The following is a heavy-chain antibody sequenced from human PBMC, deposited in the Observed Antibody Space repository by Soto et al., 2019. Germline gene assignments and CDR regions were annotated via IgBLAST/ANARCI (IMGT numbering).Heavy chain of an antibody. Sequence: HPYTASGFTMISLAMRRVRQNKGEGLEWVSAISGSGGSTYYADSVKGRFTISRDNSKNTVYLQMNSLRAEDTAVYYCAKARGSSTPAPGSYWGQGTLVTVSS. CDR1: GFTMISLA. CDR3: AKARGSSTPAPGSY. J-gene: IGHJ4*02. CDR2: ISGSGGST. V-gene: IGHV3-23*01. D-gene: IGHD2-2*01.